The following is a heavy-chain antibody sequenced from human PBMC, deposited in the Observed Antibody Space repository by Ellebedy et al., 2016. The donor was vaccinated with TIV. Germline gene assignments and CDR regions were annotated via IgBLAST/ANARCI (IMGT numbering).Heavy chain of an antibody. CDR1: GFNFAGHA. CDR2: IGSSAYSK. J-gene: IGHJ3*02. D-gene: IGHD6-19*01. CDR3: AKDVRYTTGWGGSLDI. V-gene: IGHV3-23*01. Sequence: PGGSLRLSCAASGFNFAGHAMKWVRLAPGKGLEWVSSIGSSAYSKHYADSAKGRFTISRDNSRNTLFLQMTSLRGEDTALYFCAKDVRYTTGWGGSLDIWGQGAMVTVSS.